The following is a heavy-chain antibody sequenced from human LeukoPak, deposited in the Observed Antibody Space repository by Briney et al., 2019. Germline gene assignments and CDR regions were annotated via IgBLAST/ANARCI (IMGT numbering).Heavy chain of an antibody. CDR1: GGSFSGYY. CDR3: ARGANFYYYGMDV. Sequence: SETLSLTCAVYGGSFSGYYWSWMRQPPGKSLEWIGEINHSGSTNYNPSLKSRVTISVDTSKNQFSLKLSSVTAADTAVYYCARGANFYYYGMDVWGQGTTVTVSS. J-gene: IGHJ6*02. V-gene: IGHV4-34*01. CDR2: INHSGST. D-gene: IGHD2-15*01.